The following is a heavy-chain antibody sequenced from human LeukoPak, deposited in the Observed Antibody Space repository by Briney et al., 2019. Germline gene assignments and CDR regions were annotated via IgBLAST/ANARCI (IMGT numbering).Heavy chain of an antibody. CDR1: GGSISSGGYF. CDR3: ARGLPGARIPYHFDS. CDR2: IYYTGST. Sequence: PSQTLSLTCTVSGGSISSGGYFWSWIRQHPGKGLEWIGYIYYTGSTTYNPSLQSRVTISVDTSKNNFSLRLNPVTAADTAVYFCARGLPGARIPYHFDSWGQGTLVAVSS. D-gene: IGHD1-1*01. J-gene: IGHJ4*02. V-gene: IGHV4-31*03.